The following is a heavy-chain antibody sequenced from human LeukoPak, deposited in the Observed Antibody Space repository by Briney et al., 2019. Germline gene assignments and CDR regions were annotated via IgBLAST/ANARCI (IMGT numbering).Heavy chain of an antibody. CDR3: ARHKSLNLWVDD. CDR1: GGSISSSSYY. CDR2: IYDSGST. Sequence: SDTLSLTCTVSGGSISSSSYYWGWIRQPPGKGLEWIGSIYDSGSTYYNPSLRRRVTISVDTSESQFSLKLSSATAADTALYYCARHKSLNLWVDDWGQGTTVTVSS. D-gene: IGHD3-10*01. J-gene: IGHJ6*02. V-gene: IGHV4-39*01.